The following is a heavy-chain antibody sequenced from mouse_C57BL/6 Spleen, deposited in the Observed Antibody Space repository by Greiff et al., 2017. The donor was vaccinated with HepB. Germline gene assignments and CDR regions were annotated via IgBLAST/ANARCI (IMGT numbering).Heavy chain of an antibody. CDR3: ARGNGNYRPWFAY. J-gene: IGHJ3*01. Sequence: QVQLQQPGAELVKPGASVKLSCKASGYTFTSYWMQWVKQRPGQGLEWIGEIDPSDSYTNYNQKFKGKATLTVDTSSSTAYMQLSSLTSEDSAVYYCARGNGNYRPWFAYWGQGTLVTVSA. CDR2: IDPSDSYT. V-gene: IGHV1-50*01. CDR1: GYTFTSYW. D-gene: IGHD2-1*01.